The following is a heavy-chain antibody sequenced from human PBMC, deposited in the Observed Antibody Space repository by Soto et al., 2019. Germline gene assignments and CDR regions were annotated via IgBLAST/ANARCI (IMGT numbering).Heavy chain of an antibody. J-gene: IGHJ4*02. Sequence: PGGSLRLSCAASGFTFSSYTMKWVRQAPGKGLEWVSSISSGSSYIYYADSMKGRFTISRDNAQNSLYLQMNSLRAEDTAVYYCARGVLSDSCTGYCGRGTLVTVYS. CDR2: ISSGSSYI. CDR1: GFTFSSYT. V-gene: IGHV3-21*01. CDR3: ARGVLSDSCTGY. D-gene: IGHD2-2*01.